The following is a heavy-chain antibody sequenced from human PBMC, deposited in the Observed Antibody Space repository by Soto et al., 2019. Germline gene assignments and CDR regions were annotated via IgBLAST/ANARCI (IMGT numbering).Heavy chain of an antibody. CDR3: AKVGDVYNSFFDY. V-gene: IGHV3-30*18. CDR1: GFTFSSYG. CDR2: SSSDGSKK. Sequence: QVRLVESGGGVVQPGRSLRLSCAASGFTFSSYGIHWVRQAPGKGLEWVAVSSSDGSKKFYADSVKGRFTISRDDSKNTLFLQMSSLMPEDTAVYYCAKVGDVYNSFFDYWGQGTLVTVSS. J-gene: IGHJ4*02. D-gene: IGHD1-20*01.